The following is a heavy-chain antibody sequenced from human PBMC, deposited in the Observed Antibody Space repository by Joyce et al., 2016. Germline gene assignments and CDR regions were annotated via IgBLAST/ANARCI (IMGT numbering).Heavy chain of an antibody. CDR1: GFTVRPNY. Sequence: EVQLVESGGGLIQPGGSLRLSCAASGFTVRPNYMTWVRQAPGKGLEWVSVIYSAGRTYYADSVKCRFTISRDNSKNTLFLQMNSLRAEDTALYYCARVYYDSSGYYDAFDIWGQGTMVTVSS. CDR3: ARVYYDSSGYYDAFDI. J-gene: IGHJ3*02. CDR2: IYSAGRT. V-gene: IGHV3-53*01. D-gene: IGHD3-22*01.